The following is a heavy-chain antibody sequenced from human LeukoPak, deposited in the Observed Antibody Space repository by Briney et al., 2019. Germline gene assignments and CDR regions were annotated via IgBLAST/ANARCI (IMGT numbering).Heavy chain of an antibody. V-gene: IGHV3-23*01. CDR3: AKVPLGFLEWQPRYYMDV. D-gene: IGHD3-3*01. Sequence: GGSLRLSRAPSGFTFSSYAVSCVPGAPGEGLEGGSGITVTGDTTYYADSVKGRFTISGDNSKNKLYLQMNSLRADDTAVYYCAKVPLGFLEWQPRYYMDVWGKGPTVSVSS. CDR2: ITVTGDTT. J-gene: IGHJ6*03. CDR1: GFTFSSYA.